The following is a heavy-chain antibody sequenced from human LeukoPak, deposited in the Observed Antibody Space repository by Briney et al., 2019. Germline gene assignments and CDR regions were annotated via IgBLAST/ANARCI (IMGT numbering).Heavy chain of an antibody. Sequence: EASVKVSCKASGGTFSSYAISWVRQAPGQGLEWMGRIIPILGIANYAQKFQGRVTITADKSTSTAYMELSSLRSEDTAVYYCARTPDYYDSSGYYFSFDCWGQGTLVTVSS. CDR2: IIPILGIA. CDR1: GGTFSSYA. D-gene: IGHD3-22*01. CDR3: ARTPDYYDSSGYYFSFDC. J-gene: IGHJ4*02. V-gene: IGHV1-69*04.